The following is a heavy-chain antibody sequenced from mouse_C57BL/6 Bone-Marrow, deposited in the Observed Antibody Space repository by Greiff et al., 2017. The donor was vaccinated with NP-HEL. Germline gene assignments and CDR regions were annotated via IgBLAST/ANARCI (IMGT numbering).Heavy chain of an antibody. V-gene: IGHV5-9*01. Sequence: EVKLVESGGGLVKPGGSLKLSCAASGFTFSSYTMSWVRQTPEKRLEWVATISGGGGNTYYPDSEKGRFTISRDNAKNTLYLQMSSLRSEDTALYYCARPHDYWGQGTTLTVSS. CDR1: GFTFSSYT. CDR3: ARPHDY. J-gene: IGHJ2*01. CDR2: ISGGGGNT.